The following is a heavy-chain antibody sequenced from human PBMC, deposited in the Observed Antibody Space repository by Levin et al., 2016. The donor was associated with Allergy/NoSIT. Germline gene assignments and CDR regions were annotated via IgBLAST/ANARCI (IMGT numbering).Heavy chain of an antibody. CDR1: GFTLITYS. D-gene: IGHD2-2*01. CDR2: IGPNGGT. V-gene: IGHV3-64D*06. CDR3: VKDLHTMPDC. Sequence: GESLKISCSVSGFTLITYSMYWMRQAPGKGLEYVSGIGPNGGTFYTDSVKGRFTISRDDSKNTLYLQMSGLRPEDTAMYYCVKDLHTMPDCWGRGNPRSPSPQ. J-gene: IGHJ4*02.